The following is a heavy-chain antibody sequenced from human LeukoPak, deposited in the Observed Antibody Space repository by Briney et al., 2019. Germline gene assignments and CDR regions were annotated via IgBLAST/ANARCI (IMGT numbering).Heavy chain of an antibody. CDR3: ARDAFDI. CDR1: GFSFSTYG. J-gene: IGHJ3*02. CDR2: ISGSDGST. Sequence: GGSLRLSCAASGFSFSTYGMTWVRQAPGEGLEWVSGISGSDGSTYYADSVKGRFIISRDNSKNTLYLQMNGLRAEDTAVYYCARDAFDIWGQGTMVTVSS. V-gene: IGHV3-23*01.